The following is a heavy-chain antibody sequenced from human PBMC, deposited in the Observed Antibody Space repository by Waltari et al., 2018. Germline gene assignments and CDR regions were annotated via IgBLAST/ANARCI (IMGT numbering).Heavy chain of an antibody. J-gene: IGHJ3*02. CDR2: IYYSGST. V-gene: IGHV4-30-4*08. D-gene: IGHD3-16*02. CDR3: ASSDDYIWGSYRPGGAFDI. Sequence: QVQLQESGPGLVKPSQTLSLTCTVSGGSISSGDYYWSWIRQPPGKGLEWIGYIYYSGSTHYTPSLKSRVTISVDTSKNQFSLKLSSVTAADTAVYYCASSDDYIWGSYRPGGAFDIWGQGTMVTVSS. CDR1: GGSISSGDYY.